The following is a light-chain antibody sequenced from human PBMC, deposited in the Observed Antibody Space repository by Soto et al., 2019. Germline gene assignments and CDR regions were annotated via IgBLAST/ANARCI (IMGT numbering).Light chain of an antibody. Sequence: QSVLTQPPSASGTPGQTVTISFSGSSSNIGSAYIYWYQHLPGPAPKLLIYRNNQRPSGVPDRFSASKSGTSASLAISGLRSEDDADYYCAAWDDSLVVFGGGTKLTVL. CDR3: AAWDDSLVV. CDR2: RNN. V-gene: IGLV1-47*01. CDR1: SSNIGSAY. J-gene: IGLJ2*01.